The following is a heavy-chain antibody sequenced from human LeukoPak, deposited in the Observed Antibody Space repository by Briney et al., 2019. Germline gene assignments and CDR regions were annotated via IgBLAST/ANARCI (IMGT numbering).Heavy chain of an antibody. V-gene: IGHV4-34*01. CDR3: ARLYDSVGYYYPFDY. D-gene: IGHD3-22*01. Sequence: SETLSLTCDVNGGSLSGSYWSWIRQSPEKGLEWIGEINQSGNSNYNPSLKSRVTILVDTSKNQFSLKLSSVTAADTAVYYCARLYDSVGYYYPFDYWGQGTLVTVSS. CDR2: INQSGNS. J-gene: IGHJ4*02. CDR1: GGSLSGSY.